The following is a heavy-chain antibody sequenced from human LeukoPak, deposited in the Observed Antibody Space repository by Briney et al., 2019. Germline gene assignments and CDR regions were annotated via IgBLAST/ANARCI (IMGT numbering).Heavy chain of an antibody. CDR2: ISSSSSTI. D-gene: IGHD5-24*01. J-gene: IGHJ4*02. CDR3: ARSLPRWLQFSYFVY. CDR1: GFTFSSYS. V-gene: IGHV3-48*01. Sequence: AGGSLRLSCAASGFTFSSYSMNWVRQAPGKGLEWVSYISSSSSTIYYADSVKGRFTISRDNAKNSLYLQMNSLRAEDTAVYYCARSLPRWLQFSYFVYWGQGTLVTVSS.